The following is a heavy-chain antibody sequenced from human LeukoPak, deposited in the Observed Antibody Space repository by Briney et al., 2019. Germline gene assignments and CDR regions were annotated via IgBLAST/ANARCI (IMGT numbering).Heavy chain of an antibody. CDR2: IYYSGST. CDR1: GGSISSYY. D-gene: IGHD4-17*01. J-gene: IGHJ4*02. Sequence: PSETLSLTCTVSGGSISSYYWSWIRQPPGKGLEWIGYIYYSGSTNYNPSLKSRVTISVDTSKNQFSLKLSSVTAADTAVYYCARGTRTDYGDYGYDYWGQGTLVTVSS. V-gene: IGHV4-59*01. CDR3: ARGTRTDYGDYGYDY.